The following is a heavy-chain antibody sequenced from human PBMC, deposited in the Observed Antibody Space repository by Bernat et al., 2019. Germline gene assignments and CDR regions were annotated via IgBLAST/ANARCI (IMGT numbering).Heavy chain of an antibody. CDR1: GFAFSSSG. J-gene: IGHJ4*02. V-gene: IGHV3-30*18. Sequence: QVQLVESGGGVVQPGRSLRLSCAASGFAFSSSGMHWVRQAPGKGLEWMAFLSFDGYNNDYGDSGKGRFSISRDNSMNTLYLEMNNLRIEDTAVYFCAKAGSTSWPYFHYWGQGTLVTVSS. D-gene: IGHD2-2*01. CDR2: LSFDGYNN. CDR3: AKAGSTSWPYFHY.